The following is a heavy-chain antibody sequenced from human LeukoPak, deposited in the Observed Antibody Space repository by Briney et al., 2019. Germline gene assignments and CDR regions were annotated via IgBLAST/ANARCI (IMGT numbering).Heavy chain of an antibody. J-gene: IGHJ5*02. Sequence: SETLSLTCTVSGDSISSSTYYWGWIRQPPGKGLEWIGSTHYSGRFYYNPSLKSRVIISVATSKNQFSLNLSSVTAADTAVYYCARVLGSGSYRSPSRAYNWFDPWGQGTLVTVSS. CDR3: ARVLGSGSYRSPSRAYNWFDP. CDR1: GDSISSSTYY. D-gene: IGHD3-10*01. CDR2: THYSGRF. V-gene: IGHV4-39*07.